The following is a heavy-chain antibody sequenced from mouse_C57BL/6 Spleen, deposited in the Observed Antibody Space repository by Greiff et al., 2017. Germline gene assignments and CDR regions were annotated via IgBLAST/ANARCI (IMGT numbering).Heavy chain of an antibody. Sequence: VQLQQSGAELVRPGASVKLSCKASGYTFTDYYINWVKQRPGQGLEWIARIYPGSGNTYYNEKFKGKATLTAEKSSSTAYMQLSSLTSEDSAVYFGARWGYDGAYWGQGTLVTVSA. V-gene: IGHV1-76*01. J-gene: IGHJ3*01. D-gene: IGHD2-3*01. CDR3: ARWGYDGAY. CDR2: IYPGSGNT. CDR1: GYTFTDYY.